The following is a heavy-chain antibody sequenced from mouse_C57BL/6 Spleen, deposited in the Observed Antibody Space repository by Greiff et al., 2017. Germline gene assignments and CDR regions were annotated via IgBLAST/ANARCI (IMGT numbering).Heavy chain of an antibody. CDR2: IDPSDSET. CDR3: ARRGYYWYFDV. D-gene: IGHD3-1*01. CDR1: GYTFTSYW. V-gene: IGHV1-52*01. J-gene: IGHJ1*03. Sequence: QVQLQQPGAELVRPGSSVKLSCKASGYTFTSYWMHWVKQRPIQGLEWIGNIDPSDSETHYNQKFKDKATLTVDKSSSTAYMQLSSLTSADSAVYYCARRGYYWYFDVWGTGTTVTVSS.